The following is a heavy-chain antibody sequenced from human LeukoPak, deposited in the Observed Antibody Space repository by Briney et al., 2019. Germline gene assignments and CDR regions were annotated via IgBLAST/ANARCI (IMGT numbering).Heavy chain of an antibody. Sequence: SETLSLTCVVYGGSFSGYYWSWIRQPPGKGLEWIGEINHSGSTNYNPSLKSRVTISVDTSKNQFSLKLSSVTAADTAVYYCARRGRWLHVGFDPWGQGTLVTVSS. CDR3: ARRGRWLHVGFDP. D-gene: IGHD5-24*01. CDR1: GGSFSGYY. J-gene: IGHJ5*02. V-gene: IGHV4-34*01. CDR2: INHSGST.